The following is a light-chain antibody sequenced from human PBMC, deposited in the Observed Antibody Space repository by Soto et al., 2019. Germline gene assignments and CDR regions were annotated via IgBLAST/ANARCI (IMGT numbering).Light chain of an antibody. Sequence: EIVLTQSPAILSVSPGERATLSCRASQSISRSLAWYQQKPGQAPRLLISDASTRATGIPARFSGSGSGTEFTLTISRLEPEDCAVYYCQQYGSSPRFGQGTKVDIK. V-gene: IGKV3-15*01. CDR3: QQYGSSPR. CDR1: QSISRS. CDR2: DAS. J-gene: IGKJ1*01.